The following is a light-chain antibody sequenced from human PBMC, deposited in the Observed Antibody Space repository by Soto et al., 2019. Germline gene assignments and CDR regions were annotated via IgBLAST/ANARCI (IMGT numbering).Light chain of an antibody. J-gene: IGKJ1*01. V-gene: IGKV1-27*01. CDR1: QGISNY. Sequence: DIQMTQSPSSLSASVGDRVTITCRASQGISNYLAWYQQKTGKVPKLLIYAASTLQSGVPSRFSGSGSGTDFTLNISSLTPEDVATYYCQKYNSAPWTFGQGTKVEIK. CDR2: AAS. CDR3: QKYNSAPWT.